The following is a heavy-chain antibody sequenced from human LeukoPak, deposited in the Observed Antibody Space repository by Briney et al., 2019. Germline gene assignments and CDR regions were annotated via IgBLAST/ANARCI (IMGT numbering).Heavy chain of an antibody. V-gene: IGHV3-33*01. CDR2: IWYDGSNK. J-gene: IGHJ4*02. CDR3: ARGYCSSTSCQSPADY. D-gene: IGHD2-2*01. Sequence: GRSLRLSCAASGFTFSSYGMHWVRQAPGKGLEWVAVIWYDGSNKYYADSVKGRFTISRDNSKNTLYLQMNSLRAEDTAAYYCARGYCSSTSCQSPADYWGQGTLVTVSS. CDR1: GFTFSSYG.